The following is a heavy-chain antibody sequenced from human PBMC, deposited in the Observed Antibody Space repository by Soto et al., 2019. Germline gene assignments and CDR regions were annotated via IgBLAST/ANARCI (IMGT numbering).Heavy chain of an antibody. CDR3: ARPYPSVSRYYYYYYMDV. Sequence: GGSLRLSCAASGFTFSSYGMHWVRQAPGKGLEWVAVIWYDGSNKYYADSVKGRFTISRDNSKNTLYLQMNSLRAEDTAVYYCARPYPSVSRYYYYYYMDVWGKGTTVTVPS. J-gene: IGHJ6*03. CDR1: GFTFSSYG. V-gene: IGHV3-33*01. CDR2: IWYDGSNK.